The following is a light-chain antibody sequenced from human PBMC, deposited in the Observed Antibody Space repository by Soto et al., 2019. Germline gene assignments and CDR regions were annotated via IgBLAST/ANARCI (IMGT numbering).Light chain of an antibody. CDR2: GAS. J-gene: IGKJ1*01. Sequence: EIVLTQSPATLSLSPGERATLSCRASQSVSGYLAWYQQKPGQAPRLLIYGASTRATGIPARFSGSGSGTEFTLTISSLQSEDFAVYYCQQYSTWPWTFGQGTKVDI. V-gene: IGKV3-15*01. CDR3: QQYSTWPWT. CDR1: QSVSGY.